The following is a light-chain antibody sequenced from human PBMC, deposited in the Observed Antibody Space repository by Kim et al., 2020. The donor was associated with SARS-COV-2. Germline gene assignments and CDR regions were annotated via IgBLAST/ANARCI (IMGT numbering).Light chain of an antibody. J-gene: IGKJ4*01. CDR3: QHYTTHFLT. V-gene: IGKV1-5*03. Sequence: EIQMTQSPATLSASVGDAVTITCRASQPISNWLAWYQQKPGKAPKLLISKASTLESGVPSRFSGSGSGTDFTLTISSLQPDDFATYYCQHYTTHFLTFGGGTKVDIK. CDR2: KAS. CDR1: QPISNW.